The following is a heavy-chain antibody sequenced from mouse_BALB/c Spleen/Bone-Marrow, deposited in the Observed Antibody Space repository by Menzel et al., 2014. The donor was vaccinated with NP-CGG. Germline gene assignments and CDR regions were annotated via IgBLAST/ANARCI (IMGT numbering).Heavy chain of an antibody. J-gene: IGHJ2*01. V-gene: IGHV2-9*02. CDR1: GFSLTSYG. CDR3: ARDYGSRHYFDY. CDR2: IWTGGTT. Sequence: VQLQQSGPGPGAPSQSLSITCTVSGFSLTSYGVHWVRQPPGKGLEWLGVIWTGGTTNYDSALMSRLSISKDNSESQVFLKMKSLQTDDTAIYYCARDYGSRHYFDYWGQGTTLTISS. D-gene: IGHD1-1*01.